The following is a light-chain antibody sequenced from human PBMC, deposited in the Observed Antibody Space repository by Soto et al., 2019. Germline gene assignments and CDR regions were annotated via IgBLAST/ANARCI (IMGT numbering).Light chain of an antibody. CDR3: QQYSSSLFT. CDR1: QSVSSSY. CDR2: GAS. Sequence: EIVLTQSPGTLSLSPGERATLSCRASQSVSSSYLAGYQQKPGQAPRLLIYGASSRATGIPDRFSGSGSGTDFTLTISRLEPEDFGVYYCQQYSSSLFTFGAGTKVDIK. J-gene: IGKJ3*01. V-gene: IGKV3-20*01.